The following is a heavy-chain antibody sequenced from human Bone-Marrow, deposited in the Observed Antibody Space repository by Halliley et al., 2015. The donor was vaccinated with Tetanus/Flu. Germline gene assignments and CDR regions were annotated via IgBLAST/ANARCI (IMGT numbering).Heavy chain of an antibody. D-gene: IGHD3-3*01. CDR3: AGFGHSYYYGMDV. V-gene: IGHV4-59*01. CDR2: ISYSGGI. J-gene: IGHJ6*02. Sequence: EWNGYISYSGGINYNPSLKSRVTILGDTAKNQFSLNLISVTAAGTAVYYCAGFGHSYYYGMDVWGQGTTVTVSS.